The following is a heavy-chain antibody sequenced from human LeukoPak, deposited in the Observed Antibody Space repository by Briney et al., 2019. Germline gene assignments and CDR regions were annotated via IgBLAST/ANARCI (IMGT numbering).Heavy chain of an antibody. J-gene: IGHJ4*02. V-gene: IGHV3-20*04. CDR3: VRGGYYDFWSGYLVY. Sequence: GGSLRLSCAASGFTFDDYGMSWVRQAPGKGLEWVSGINWNGGSTGYADSVKGRFTISRDNARNSMYLQMNSLRVEDTGVYYCVRGGYYDFWSGYLVYWGQGTLVTVSS. CDR2: INWNGGST. CDR1: GFTFDDYG. D-gene: IGHD3-3*01.